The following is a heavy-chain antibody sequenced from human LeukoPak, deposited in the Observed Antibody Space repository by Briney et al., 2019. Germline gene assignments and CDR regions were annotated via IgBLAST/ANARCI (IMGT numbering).Heavy chain of an antibody. CDR2: IYYSGGT. CDR1: GGSISSSSYY. J-gene: IGHJ4*02. D-gene: IGHD5-18*01. Sequence: PSETLSLTCTVSGGSISSSSYYWGWIRQPPGKGLEWIGSIYYSGGTYYNPSLKSRVTISVDTSKNQFSLKLSSVTAADTAVYYCARHVVDTAMNWGQGTLVTVSS. CDR3: ARHVVDTAMN. V-gene: IGHV4-39*01.